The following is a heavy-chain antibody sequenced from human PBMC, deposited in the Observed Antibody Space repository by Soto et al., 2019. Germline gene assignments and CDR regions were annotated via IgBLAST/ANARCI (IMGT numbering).Heavy chain of an antibody. V-gene: IGHV4-31*03. Sequence: PSETLSLTCTVSGGSISSGGYYWSWIRQHPGKGLEWIGYIYYSGSTYYNPSLKSRVTISVDTSKNQFSLKLSSVTAADTAVYYCARGDGSSSGDYYYGMDVSGQATTVTVSS. J-gene: IGHJ6*02. CDR3: ARGDGSSSGDYYYGMDV. D-gene: IGHD6-6*01. CDR2: IYYSGST. CDR1: GGSISSGGYY.